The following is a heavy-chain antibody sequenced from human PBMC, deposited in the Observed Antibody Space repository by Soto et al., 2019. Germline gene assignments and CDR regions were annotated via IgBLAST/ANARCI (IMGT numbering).Heavy chain of an antibody. CDR2: IKQDGSEK. J-gene: IGHJ6*02. CDR3: ARVVLPNDFWSGYWGYYYYYGMDV. D-gene: IGHD3-3*01. Sequence: PGGSLRLSCAASGFTFSSYWMSWVRQAPGKGLEWVANIKQDGSEKYYVDSVKGRFTISRDNAKNSLYLQMNSLRAEDTAVYYCARVVLPNDFWSGYWGYYYYYGMDVWGQGTTVTVSS. V-gene: IGHV3-7*01. CDR1: GFTFSSYW.